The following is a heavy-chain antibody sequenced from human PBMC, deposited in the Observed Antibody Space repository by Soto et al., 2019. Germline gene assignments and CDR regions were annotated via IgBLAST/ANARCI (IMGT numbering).Heavy chain of an antibody. J-gene: IGHJ5*02. Sequence: QLQLQESGSGLVKPSQTLSLTCSVSGGTITSGRSSWNWIRQSPGKGLEWIAYIYHSGSTYYNPSLKSRVTISVDRSENQFSLKLTSVTAADTAVYYCVRESVASGPNYFDTWGPGILVTVSS. CDR3: VRESVASGPNYFDT. D-gene: IGHD6-6*01. CDR1: GGTITSGRSS. CDR2: IYHSGST. V-gene: IGHV4-30-2*06.